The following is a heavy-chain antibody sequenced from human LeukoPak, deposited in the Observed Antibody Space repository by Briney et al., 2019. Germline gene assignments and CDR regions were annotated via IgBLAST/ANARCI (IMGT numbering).Heavy chain of an antibody. CDR3: ATVNQRRRPGYSSGWYYYFDY. J-gene: IGHJ4*02. CDR2: FDPEDGET. Sequence: GASVKVSCKVSGYTLTELSMHWVRQAPGKGLEWMGGFDPEDGETIYAQKYQGRVTMTEDTSTDTAYMELSSLRSEDTAVYYCATVNQRRRPGYSSGWYYYFDYWGQGTLVTVSS. CDR1: GYTLTELS. D-gene: IGHD6-19*01. V-gene: IGHV1-24*01.